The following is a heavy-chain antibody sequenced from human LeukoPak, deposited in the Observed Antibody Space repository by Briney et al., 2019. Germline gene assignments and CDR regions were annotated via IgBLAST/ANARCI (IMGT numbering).Heavy chain of an antibody. D-gene: IGHD6-13*01. CDR3: ARGYRSSPFDY. CDR1: GFTFTTYW. V-gene: IGHV3-7*01. CDR2: IKQDGTEK. Sequence: GGSLRLSCAASGFTFTTYWMSWVRQAPGKGLEWVANIKQDGTEKYYVDSVKGRFTISRDNAKNTLYLQMNSLRVEDTAVYYCARGYRSSPFDYWGQGTLVTVSS. J-gene: IGHJ4*02.